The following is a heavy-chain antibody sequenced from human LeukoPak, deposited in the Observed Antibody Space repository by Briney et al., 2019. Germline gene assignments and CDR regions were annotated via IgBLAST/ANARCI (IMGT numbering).Heavy chain of an antibody. CDR1: GFTFSTYS. CDR3: ARGRSGYYYMDV. J-gene: IGHJ6*03. CDR2: ISSSSSTI. V-gene: IGHV3-48*04. Sequence: GGSLRLSCAASGFTFSTYSMNWVRQAPGEGGEWVSYISSSSSTIYYADSVKGRFTISRDNAKNSLYLQMNSLRAEDTAGYYCARGRSGYYYMDVWGKGTTVTVSS. D-gene: IGHD3-3*01.